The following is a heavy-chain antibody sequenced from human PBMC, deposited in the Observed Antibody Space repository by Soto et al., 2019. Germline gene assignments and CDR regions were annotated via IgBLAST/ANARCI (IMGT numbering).Heavy chain of an antibody. CDR2: IYYSGST. CDR1: GGSISSGGYY. Sequence: QVQLQESGPGLVKPSQTLSLTCTVSGGSISSGGYYWSWIRQHPGKGLEWIGYIYYSGSTYYNPSLKSRVTIAVDTSKNQFSLKLSSVAAADTAVYYCTQYSSRSHNWFDPWGQGTLVTVSS. CDR3: TQYSSRSHNWFDP. J-gene: IGHJ5*02. D-gene: IGHD6-13*01. V-gene: IGHV4-31*03.